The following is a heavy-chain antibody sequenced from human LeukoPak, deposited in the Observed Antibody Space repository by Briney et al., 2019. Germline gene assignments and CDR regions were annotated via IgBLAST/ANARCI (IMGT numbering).Heavy chain of an antibody. CDR3: ASWGTSGWYHY. CDR1: GFTFSSYS. V-gene: IGHV3-48*01. D-gene: IGHD6-19*01. Sequence: GGSLRLSCAASGFTFSSYSMNWVRQAPGKGLEWVSYISSSSSTIYYADSVKGRFTISRDNAKNPLYLQMNSLRAEDTAVYYCASWGTSGWYHYWGQGTLVTVSS. CDR2: ISSSSSTI. J-gene: IGHJ4*02.